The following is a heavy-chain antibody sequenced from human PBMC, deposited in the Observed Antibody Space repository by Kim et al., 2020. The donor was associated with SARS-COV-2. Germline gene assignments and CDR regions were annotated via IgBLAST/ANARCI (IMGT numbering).Heavy chain of an antibody. CDR2: ISGRVDNT. J-gene: IGHJ4*02. D-gene: IGHD5-18*01. V-gene: IGHV3-23*01. CDR1: GFTFDSYA. CDR3: AKVDTAFLYDY. Sequence: GGSLRLSCAASGFTFDSYAMSWVRQAPGKGLEWVSLISGRVDNTYYADSVKGRFTLSRDNSKNTLYLQMNSLRAEDTAVYYCAKVDTAFLYDYLGQGTLV.